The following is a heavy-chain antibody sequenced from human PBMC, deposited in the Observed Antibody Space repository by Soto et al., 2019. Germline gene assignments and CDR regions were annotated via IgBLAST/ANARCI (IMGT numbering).Heavy chain of an antibody. CDR2: IKSKTDGGTT. CDR1: GFTFSNAW. Sequence: PGGSLRLSCAASGFTFSNAWMNWVRQAPGKGLEWVGRIKSKTDGGTTDYAAPVKGRFAISRDDSKNTLYLQMNSLKTEDTAVYYCTTEQRITMIVVVNYYYYGMDVWGQGTTVTVSS. D-gene: IGHD3-22*01. CDR3: TTEQRITMIVVVNYYYYGMDV. J-gene: IGHJ6*02. V-gene: IGHV3-15*07.